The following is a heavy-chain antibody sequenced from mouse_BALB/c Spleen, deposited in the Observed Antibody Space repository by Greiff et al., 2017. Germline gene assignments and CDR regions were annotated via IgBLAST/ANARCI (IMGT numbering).Heavy chain of an antibody. CDR1: GYSITSDYA. V-gene: IGHV3-2*02. Sequence: EVKLLESGPSLVKPSQTLSLTCSVTGYSITSDYAWNWIRQFPGNKLEWMGYISYSGSTSYNPSLKSRISITRDTSKNQFFLQLNSVTTEDTATYYCARKEDGYSYYFDYWGQGTTLTVSS. D-gene: IGHD2-3*01. J-gene: IGHJ2*01. CDR2: ISYSGST. CDR3: ARKEDGYSYYFDY.